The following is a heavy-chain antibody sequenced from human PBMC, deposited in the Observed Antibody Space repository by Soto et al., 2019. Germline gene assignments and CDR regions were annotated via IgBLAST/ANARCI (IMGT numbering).Heavy chain of an antibody. CDR1: GFTFSDYY. D-gene: IGHD5-12*01. CDR2: ISSSSSYT. CDR3: ARDHPRYSGYDYVDY. Sequence: QVQLVESGGGLVKPGGSLRLSCAASGFTFSDYYMSWIRQAPGKGLEWVSYISSSSSYTNYADSVKGRFTLSRDNAKNSLYLQMNSLRAEATAVYYCARDHPRYSGYDYVDYWGQGTLVTVSS. V-gene: IGHV3-11*05. J-gene: IGHJ4*02.